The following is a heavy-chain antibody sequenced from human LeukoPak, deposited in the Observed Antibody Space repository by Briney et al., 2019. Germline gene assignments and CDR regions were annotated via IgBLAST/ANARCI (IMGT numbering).Heavy chain of an antibody. CDR1: GGSISSYY. V-gene: IGHV4-59*08. Sequence: SETLSLTCTVSGGSISSYYWSWIRQPPGKGLEWIGYIYYSGSTNYNPSLKSRVTISVDTSKNQFSLKLSSVTAADTAVYYCARPGDSSGYLYYWGQGTLVTVSS. CDR3: ARPGDSSGYLYY. J-gene: IGHJ4*02. CDR2: IYYSGST. D-gene: IGHD3-22*01.